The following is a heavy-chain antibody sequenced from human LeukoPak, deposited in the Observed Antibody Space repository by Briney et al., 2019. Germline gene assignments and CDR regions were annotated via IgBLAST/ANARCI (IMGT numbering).Heavy chain of an antibody. V-gene: IGHV4-4*09. D-gene: IGHD6-6*01. CDR1: GGSISGYY. CDR3: ARQEYSSPLYNWFDP. J-gene: IGHJ5*02. Sequence: SETLSLTCTVSGGSISGYYWSWIRQPPGKGLEWIGYISTSGSTIYNPSLKSRVTISTDTSKNQFSLKLSSVTAADTAVYYCARQEYSSPLYNWFDPWGQGTLVTVSS. CDR2: ISTSGST.